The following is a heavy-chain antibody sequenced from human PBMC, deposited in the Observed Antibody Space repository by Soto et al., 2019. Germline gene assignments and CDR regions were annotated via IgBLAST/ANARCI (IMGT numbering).Heavy chain of an antibody. V-gene: IGHV1-46*01. CDR2: INPSGGST. Sequence: ASVKVSCKASGYTFTSYYMHWVRQAPGQGLEWMGIINPSGGSTSYAQKFQGRVTMTRDTSTSTVYMELSSLRSEDTAVYYCARDGRXVVVVAATLHYYYGMDVWGQGTTVTVSS. CDR1: GYTFTSYY. J-gene: IGHJ6*02. D-gene: IGHD2-15*01. CDR3: ARDGRXVVVVAATLHYYYGMDV.